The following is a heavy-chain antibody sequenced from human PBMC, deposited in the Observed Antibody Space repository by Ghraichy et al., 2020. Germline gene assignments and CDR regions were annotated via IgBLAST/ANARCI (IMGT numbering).Heavy chain of an antibody. V-gene: IGHV3-53*01. CDR2: IYKGGGT. D-gene: IGHD5-18*01. Sequence: GGSLRLSCAASGFIVSNTYMSWVRQAPGKGLEWVSIIYKGGGTFYAVTVKGRFTISRDISKNTVYLQMNSLRAEDTAVYYCASAHWGYSYGNDFDYSGQGTLVTVSS. J-gene: IGHJ4*02. CDR1: GFIVSNTY. CDR3: ASAHWGYSYGNDFDY.